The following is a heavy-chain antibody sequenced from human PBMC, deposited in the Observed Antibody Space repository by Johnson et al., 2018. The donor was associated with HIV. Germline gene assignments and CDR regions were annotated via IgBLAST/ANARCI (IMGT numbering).Heavy chain of an antibody. CDR3: ARDKPIVVVMKSDAFDI. J-gene: IGHJ3*02. CDR2: IKQDGSEK. V-gene: IGHV3-7*01. CDR1: GFTFSSYW. D-gene: IGHD3-22*01. Sequence: VQLVESGGGLVQPGGSLRLSCAASGFTFSSYWMSWVRQAPGKGLEWVANIKQDGSEKYYVDSVKGRFTISRDNAKNSLYLQMNSLRAEDTAVYYCARDKPIVVVMKSDAFDIWGHGTMVTVSS.